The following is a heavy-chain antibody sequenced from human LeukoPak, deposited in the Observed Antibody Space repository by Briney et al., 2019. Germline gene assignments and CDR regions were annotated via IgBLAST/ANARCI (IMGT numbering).Heavy chain of an antibody. Sequence: GGSLRLSCAASGFTFDDYAMHWVRQAPGKGLEWVSGISWNSGSIGYADSVKGRFTVSRDNAKNSLYPQMNSLRAEDTALYYCAKDKAGAFDYWGQGTLVTVSS. CDR1: GFTFDDYA. CDR2: ISWNSGSI. J-gene: IGHJ4*02. V-gene: IGHV3-9*01. CDR3: AKDKAGAFDY. D-gene: IGHD6-13*01.